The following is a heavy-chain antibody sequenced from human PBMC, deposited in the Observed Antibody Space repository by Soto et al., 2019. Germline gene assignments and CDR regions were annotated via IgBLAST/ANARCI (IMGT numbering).Heavy chain of an antibody. J-gene: IGHJ5*02. Sequence: QVQLVQSGAEVKKPGASVKVSCKASGYTFTSYDINWVRQAPGQGLEWMGWMNPNSGNTGYAQKFQGRVTTTRNTSRTTAYMEMSSLISEDTAVYYCARVSETRVFDPWGQGTLVTVSS. V-gene: IGHV1-8*01. CDR2: MNPNSGNT. CDR3: ARVSETRVFDP. CDR1: GYTFTSYD. D-gene: IGHD3-3*01.